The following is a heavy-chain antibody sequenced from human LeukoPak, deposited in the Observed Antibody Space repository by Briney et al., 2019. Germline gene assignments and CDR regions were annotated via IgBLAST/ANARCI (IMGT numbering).Heavy chain of an antibody. J-gene: IGHJ4*02. CDR2: ISSSSSYI. CDR1: GFTFSSYS. CDR3: ARGPHVVVVAATLDY. Sequence: GGSLRLSCAASGFTFSSYSMNWVRQAPGKGLEWVSSISSSSSYIYYADSVRGRFTISRDNAKNSLYLQMNSLRAEDTAVYYCARGPHVVVVAATLDYWGQGTLVTVSS. D-gene: IGHD2-15*01. V-gene: IGHV3-21*01.